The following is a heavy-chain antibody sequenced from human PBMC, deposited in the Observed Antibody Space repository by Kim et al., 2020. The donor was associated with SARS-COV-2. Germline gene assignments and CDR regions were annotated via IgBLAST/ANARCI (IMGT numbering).Heavy chain of an antibody. D-gene: IGHD5-18*01. Sequence: GGSLRLSCSASGFTFSSYAMHWVRQAPGKGLEYVSAISSNGGSTYYADSVKGRFTISRDNSKNTLYLQMSSLRAEDTAVYYCVKAADTAIVGKPFDIWGQGTMVTVSS. V-gene: IGHV3-64D*09. CDR1: GFTFSSYA. CDR3: VKAADTAIVGKPFDI. J-gene: IGHJ3*02. CDR2: ISSNGGST.